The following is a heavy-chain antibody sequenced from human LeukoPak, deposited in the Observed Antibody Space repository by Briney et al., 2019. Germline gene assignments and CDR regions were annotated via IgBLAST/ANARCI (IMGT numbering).Heavy chain of an antibody. V-gene: IGHV4-4*07. D-gene: IGHD3-10*01. Sequence: SETLSLTCTVSGGSISSYYWSWIRQPAGKGLEWIGRIYTSGSTNYNPSLKSRVTMSVDTSKNQFSLKLSSVTAADTAVYYCARVSFTMVRGAHTYYYYYYMDVWGQGTTVTISS. CDR3: ARVSFTMVRGAHTYYYYYYMDV. CDR1: GGSISSYY. J-gene: IGHJ6*03. CDR2: IYTSGST.